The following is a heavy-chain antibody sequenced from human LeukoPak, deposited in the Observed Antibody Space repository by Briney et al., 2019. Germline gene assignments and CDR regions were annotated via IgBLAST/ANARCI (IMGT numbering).Heavy chain of an antibody. V-gene: IGHV1-18*01. CDR3: ARDYCSGGSCSDAFDI. J-gene: IGHJ3*02. Sequence: ASVKVSCKASGYTFTSYGISWVRQAPGQGLEWMGWISAYNGNTNYAQKLQGRVTMTTDTSTSTAYMELSSLRSEDTAVYYCARDYCSGGSCSDAFDIWGQGTMVTVSS. CDR2: ISAYNGNT. D-gene: IGHD2-15*01. CDR1: GYTFTSYG.